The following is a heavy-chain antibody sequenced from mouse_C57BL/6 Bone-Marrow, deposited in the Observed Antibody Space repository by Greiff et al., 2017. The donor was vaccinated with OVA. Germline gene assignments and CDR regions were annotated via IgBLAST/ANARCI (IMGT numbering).Heavy chain of an antibody. V-gene: IGHV3-6*01. Sequence: EVKLMESGPGLVKPSQSLSLTCSVTGYSITSGYYWNWIRQFPGNKLEWMGYISYDGSNNYNPSLKNRISITRDTSKNQFFLKLNSVTTEDTATYYCARSHYYGSSPWGQGTTLTVSS. CDR2: ISYDGSN. D-gene: IGHD1-1*01. CDR3: ARSHYYGSSP. CDR1: GYSITSGYY. J-gene: IGHJ2*01.